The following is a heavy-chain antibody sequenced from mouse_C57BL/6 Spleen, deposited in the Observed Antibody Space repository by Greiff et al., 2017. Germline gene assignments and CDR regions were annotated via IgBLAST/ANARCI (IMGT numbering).Heavy chain of an antibody. J-gene: IGHJ4*01. CDR3: ATCDYGYAMDY. CDR2: IYPGSGST. V-gene: IGHV1-55*01. D-gene: IGHD2-4*01. Sequence: QVQLQQSGPELVKPGASVKMSCKASGYTFTSYWITWVKQRPGQGLEWIGDIYPGSGSTNYNEKFKSKATLTVDTSSSTAYMQLSSLTSEDSAVYYCATCDYGYAMDYWGQGTSVTVSS. CDR1: GYTFTSYW.